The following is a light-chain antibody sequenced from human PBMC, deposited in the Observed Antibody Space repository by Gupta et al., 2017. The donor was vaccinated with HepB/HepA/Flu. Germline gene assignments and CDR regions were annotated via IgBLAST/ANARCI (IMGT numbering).Light chain of an antibody. Sequence: EIVMTQSPLSLPVTPGEPASISCRSSQSLLHSNGYYYLDWYLQRPGQSPQLLIYFGSSRASGVPDRFSGSGSGTDFTLKISRVEAEDVGVYYCMQALQTPWTFGQGTKVEIK. V-gene: IGKV2-28*01. CDR3: MQALQTPWT. CDR2: FGS. J-gene: IGKJ1*01. CDR1: QSLLHSNGYYY.